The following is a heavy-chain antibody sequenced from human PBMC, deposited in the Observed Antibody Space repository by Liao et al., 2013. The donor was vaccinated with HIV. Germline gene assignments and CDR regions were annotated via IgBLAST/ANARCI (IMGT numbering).Heavy chain of an antibody. Sequence: QLQLQESGSGLVKPSQTLSLTCAVSGGSVSSGGFSWSWIRQPRGKALEWIGYIFQTGDTYYNPSLQGRVTISIDRSKNQFSLKLTSVTAADTAVYYCAREGGAWYYFDYWGQGTLVTVSS. CDR2: IFQTGDT. CDR1: GGSVSSGGFS. V-gene: IGHV4-30-2*01. CDR3: AREGGAWYYFDY. D-gene: IGHD2-8*01. J-gene: IGHJ4*02.